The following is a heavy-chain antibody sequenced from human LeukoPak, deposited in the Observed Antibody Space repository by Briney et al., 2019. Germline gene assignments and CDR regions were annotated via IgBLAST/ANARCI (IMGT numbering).Heavy chain of an antibody. CDR2: ISGSGGST. CDR1: GFTFSSYA. Sequence: PGGSLRLSCAASGFTFSSYAMSWVRQAPGKGLEWVSAISGSGGSTYYADSVKGRFTISRDNSKNTLYLQMNSLRAEDTAVYYCAKVSRSNYYYYYGMDVWGQGTTVTVSS. CDR3: AKVSRSNYYYYYGMDV. V-gene: IGHV3-23*01. D-gene: IGHD6-13*01. J-gene: IGHJ6*02.